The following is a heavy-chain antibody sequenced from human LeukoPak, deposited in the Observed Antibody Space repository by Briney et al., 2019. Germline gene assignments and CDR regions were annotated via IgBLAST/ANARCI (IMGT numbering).Heavy chain of an antibody. Sequence: ASVKVSCKASGYTFTSYDINWVRPATGQGLEWMGWMNPNSGNTGYAQKFQGRVTMTRNTSISTAYMELNSLRAEDTAVYYCARDPYYYDSSGYPYYFDYWGQGTLVTVSS. V-gene: IGHV1-8*01. CDR3: ARDPYYYDSSGYPYYFDY. D-gene: IGHD3-22*01. CDR2: MNPNSGNT. J-gene: IGHJ4*02. CDR1: GYTFTSYD.